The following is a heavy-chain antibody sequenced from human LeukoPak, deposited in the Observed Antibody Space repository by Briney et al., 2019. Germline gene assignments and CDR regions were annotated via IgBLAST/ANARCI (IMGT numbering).Heavy chain of an antibody. J-gene: IGHJ4*02. Sequence: SETLSLTCAVYGGSFSGYYWSWIRQPPGKGLEWIGEINHSGSTNYDPSLKSRVTISVDTSKNQFSLKLSSVTAADTAVYYCARERVGDSSGWNFDYWGQGTLVTVSS. CDR2: INHSGST. D-gene: IGHD6-19*01. CDR3: ARERVGDSSGWNFDY. CDR1: GGSFSGYY. V-gene: IGHV4-34*01.